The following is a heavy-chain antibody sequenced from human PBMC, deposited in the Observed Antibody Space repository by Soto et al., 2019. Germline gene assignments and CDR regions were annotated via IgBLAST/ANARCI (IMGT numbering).Heavy chain of an antibody. V-gene: IGHV4-39*01. CDR2: IYYSGST. Sequence: PSETLSLTCTVSCGSISSSSYYWGWIRQPPGKGLEWIGSIYYSGSTYYNPSLKSRVTISVDTSKNQFSLKLSSVTAADTAVYYCARHEGTGTDKNHYYYYYGRDVWGQGTTVAAP. D-gene: IGHD1-1*01. CDR3: ARHEGTGTDKNHYYYYYGRDV. CDR1: CGSISSSSYY. J-gene: IGHJ6*02.